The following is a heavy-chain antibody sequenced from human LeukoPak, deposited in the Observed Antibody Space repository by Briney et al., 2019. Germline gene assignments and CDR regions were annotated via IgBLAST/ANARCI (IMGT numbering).Heavy chain of an antibody. Sequence: ASVKVSCKASGYIFTTYNMHWLRQAPRQGREWMGVINPTVDITNYAQKFQGRGNLTRHMSTSTVYMDLSSLRCEDPAVYYRARHASVSYLFDYWGQGTLVTVSS. CDR2: INPTVDIT. CDR1: GYIFTTYN. J-gene: IGHJ4*02. V-gene: IGHV1-46*01. D-gene: IGHD1-26*01. CDR3: ARHASVSYLFDY.